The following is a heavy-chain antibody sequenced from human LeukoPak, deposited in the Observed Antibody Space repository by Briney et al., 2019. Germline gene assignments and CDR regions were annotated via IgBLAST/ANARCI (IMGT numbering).Heavy chain of an antibody. D-gene: IGHD2-15*01. Sequence: ASVKVSCKASGYTFTSYGISWVRQAPGQGLEWMGWMNPNSGNTGYAQKFQGRVTMTRNTSISTAYMELSSLRSEDTAVYYCARTLGSVYCSGGSCYSGYYYYYMDVWGKGTTVTISS. CDR2: MNPNSGNT. CDR3: ARTLGSVYCSGGSCYSGYYYYYMDV. CDR1: GYTFTSYG. J-gene: IGHJ6*03. V-gene: IGHV1-8*02.